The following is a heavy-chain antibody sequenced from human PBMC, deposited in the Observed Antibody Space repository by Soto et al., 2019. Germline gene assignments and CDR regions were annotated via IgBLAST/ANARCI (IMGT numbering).Heavy chain of an antibody. CDR1: GGVFSSFA. V-gene: IGHV1-69*01. CDR2: LIPIFGSP. Sequence: QVQLVQSGAEVQKPGSSVRVSCKTFGGVFSSFAISWVRQAPGQGLEWMGGLIPIFGSPNYAQKFQDRVTITADDSTSTVYLELTSLKSEDTAVYYCARGRGNSAVVTTFDYWGQGTRITVSS. CDR3: ARGRGNSAVVTTFDY. J-gene: IGHJ4*02. D-gene: IGHD5-18*01.